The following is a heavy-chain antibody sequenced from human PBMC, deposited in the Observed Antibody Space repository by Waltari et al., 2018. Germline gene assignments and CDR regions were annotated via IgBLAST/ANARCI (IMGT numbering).Heavy chain of an antibody. V-gene: IGHV4-34*01. J-gene: IGHJ5*02. CDR1: GGSFSGYY. Sequence: QVQLQQWGAGLLKPSETLSLTCAVYGGSFSGYYWSWIRQPPGKGLEWIGEINHSGSTNYNPSLKSRVTISLDKSKNRFSLHLTSVTAADTAIYFCAAYPRGGDWRLDPWGQGMLVTVSS. D-gene: IGHD2-21*02. CDR3: AAYPRGGDWRLDP. CDR2: INHSGST.